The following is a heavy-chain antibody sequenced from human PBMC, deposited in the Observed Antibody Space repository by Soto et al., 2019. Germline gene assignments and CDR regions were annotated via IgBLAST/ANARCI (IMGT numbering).Heavy chain of an antibody. CDR1: GGSISSYY. J-gene: IGHJ4*02. Sequence: KPSETLSLTCTVSGGSISSYYWSWIRQPPGKGLEWIGYIYYSGSTNYNPSLKSRVTISVDTSKNQFSLKLSSVTAADTAVYYCARDELRGGSSYWGQGTLVTVSS. CDR3: ARDELRGGSSY. D-gene: IGHD1-7*01. V-gene: IGHV4-59*01. CDR2: IYYSGST.